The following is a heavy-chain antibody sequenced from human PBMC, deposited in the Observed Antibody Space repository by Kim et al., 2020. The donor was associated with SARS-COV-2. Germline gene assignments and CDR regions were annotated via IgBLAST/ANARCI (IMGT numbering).Heavy chain of an antibody. CDR3: ARDPLDYYYDSSGYEAY. CDR2: ISSSSSTI. CDR1: GFTFSSYS. J-gene: IGHJ4*02. Sequence: GGSLRLSCAASGFTFSSYSMNWVRQAPGKGLEWVSYISSSSSTIYYADSVKGRFTISRDNAKNSLYLQMNSLRAEDTAVYYCARDPLDYYYDSSGYEAYWGQGTLVTVSS. V-gene: IGHV3-48*04. D-gene: IGHD3-22*01.